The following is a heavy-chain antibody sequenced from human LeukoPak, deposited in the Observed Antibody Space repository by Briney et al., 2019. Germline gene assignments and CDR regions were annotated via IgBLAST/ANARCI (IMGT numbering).Heavy chain of an antibody. CDR1: GGSISSSTSY. CDR2: IYYSGST. Sequence: LETLSLTCTVSGGSISSSTSYWVWIRQPPGKGLEWIGSIYYSGSTYYSPSLKSRVTVFVDTSENQFSLNLNSVTAADTAVYLCARRLSAAYYGSGSVDYWGQGTLVTVSS. D-gene: IGHD3-10*01. V-gene: IGHV4-39*01. J-gene: IGHJ4*02. CDR3: ARRLSAAYYGSGSVDY.